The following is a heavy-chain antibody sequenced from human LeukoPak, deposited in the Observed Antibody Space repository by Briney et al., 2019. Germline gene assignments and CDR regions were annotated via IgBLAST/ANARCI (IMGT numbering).Heavy chain of an antibody. V-gene: IGHV1-2*06. CDR2: INLRSGGT. J-gene: IGHJ4*02. Sequence: ASVKVSCKTSGYTFTDYYMHWVRQAPGQGLEWMGRINLRSGGTNYAQKFQGRVTVTRDTSISTVCMELSRLRSDDTAVYYCRLVTMGDYWGQGTLVTVSS. D-gene: IGHD4-23*01. CDR3: RLVTMGDY. CDR1: GYTFTDYY.